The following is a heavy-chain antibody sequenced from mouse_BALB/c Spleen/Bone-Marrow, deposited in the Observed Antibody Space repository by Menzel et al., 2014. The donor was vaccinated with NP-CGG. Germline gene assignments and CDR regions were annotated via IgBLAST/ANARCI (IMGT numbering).Heavy chain of an antibody. CDR2: INPGSGGT. CDR3: ARSGYGNYFYAMDY. D-gene: IGHD2-10*02. CDR1: GYAFTNYL. J-gene: IGHJ4*01. Sequence: VKLQESGAELVRPGTSVKVSCKASGYAFTNYLIEWVKQRPGQGLEWIGVINPGSGGTNYNERFKGKATMTADKSSSTAYMQLSCLTSDDSAVYFCARSGYGNYFYAMDYWGQGTLVTVSS. V-gene: IGHV1-54*01.